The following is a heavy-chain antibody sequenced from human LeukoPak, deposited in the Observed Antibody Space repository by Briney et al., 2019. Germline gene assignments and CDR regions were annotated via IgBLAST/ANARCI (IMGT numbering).Heavy chain of an antibody. D-gene: IGHD3-22*01. J-gene: IGHJ4*02. CDR1: GYTFTSYG. V-gene: IGHV1-18*01. CDR2: ISAYNGNT. CDR3: ARDHDSSGYYSVFDY. Sequence: GASVKVSCKASGYTFTSYGISWVRQAPGQGLEWMGWISAYNGNTNYAQKLQGRVTMTTDTSTSTAYMELRSLRSDDTAVYYCARDHDSSGYYSVFDYWGPGTLVTVS.